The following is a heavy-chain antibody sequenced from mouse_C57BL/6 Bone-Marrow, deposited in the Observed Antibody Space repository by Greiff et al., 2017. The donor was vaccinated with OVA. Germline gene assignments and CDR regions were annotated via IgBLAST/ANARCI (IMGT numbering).Heavy chain of an antibody. V-gene: IGHV1-64*01. CDR1: GYTFTSYW. CDR3: ARFPYYDYDCAMDY. Sequence: VQLQQPGAELVKPGASVKLSCKASGYTFTSYWMHWVKQRPGQGLEWIGMIHPNSGSTKYNEKFKSKATLTVDKSSSTAYMQLSSLTSEDSAVDYGARFPYYDYDCAMDYWGQGTSVTVSS. CDR2: IHPNSGST. J-gene: IGHJ4*01. D-gene: IGHD2-4*01.